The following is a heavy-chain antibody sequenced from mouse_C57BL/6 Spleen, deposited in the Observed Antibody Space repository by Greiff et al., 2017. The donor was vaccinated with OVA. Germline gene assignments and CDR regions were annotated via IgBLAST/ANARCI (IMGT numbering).Heavy chain of an antibody. V-gene: IGHV1-81*01. Sequence: QVQLQQSGAELARPGASVKLSCKASGYTSTSYGISWVKQRTGQGLEWIGEIYPRSGNTYYNEKFKGKATLTADKSSSTAYMELRSLTSEDSAVYFCARAHYDYDDAMDYWGQGTSVTVSS. CDR3: ARAHYDYDDAMDY. J-gene: IGHJ4*01. CDR1: GYTSTSYG. D-gene: IGHD2-4*01. CDR2: IYPRSGNT.